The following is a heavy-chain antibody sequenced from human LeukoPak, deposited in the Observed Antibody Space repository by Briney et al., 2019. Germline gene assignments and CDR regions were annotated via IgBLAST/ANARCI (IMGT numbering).Heavy chain of an antibody. V-gene: IGHV3-33*01. D-gene: IGHD1-14*01. Sequence: GRSLRLSCAGSGFTFGGYGMHWFRQTPGKGLEWVAVIAYDGSRAFYADSVKGRFTISRDNSKNTMSVQMDDLRAEDTAVYYCTRYNNDHFDYWGQGTPVTVSS. CDR1: GFTFGGYG. J-gene: IGHJ4*02. CDR3: TRYNNDHFDY. CDR2: IAYDGSRA.